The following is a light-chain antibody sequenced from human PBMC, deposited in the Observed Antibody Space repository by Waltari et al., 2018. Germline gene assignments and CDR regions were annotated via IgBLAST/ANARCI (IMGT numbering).Light chain of an antibody. Sequence: SSEVTQDPAVSVALGQTVRITCQGDSLRSYYASWYQQKPGQAPVLVIYGKNNRPSGIPDRFSGSTSGNTASLTITGVQAEDEADYYCNSRDSSGNHLLFGGGTKLTVL. J-gene: IGLJ2*01. V-gene: IGLV3-19*01. CDR3: NSRDSSGNHLL. CDR2: GKN. CDR1: SLRSYY.